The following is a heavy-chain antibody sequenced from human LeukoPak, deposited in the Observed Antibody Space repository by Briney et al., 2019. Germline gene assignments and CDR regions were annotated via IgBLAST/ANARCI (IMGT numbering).Heavy chain of an antibody. CDR3: ARDRGGRWLQVYYFDY. V-gene: IGHV3-33*01. Sequence: PGGSLRLSCAASGFTFSSYTMHWVRQAPGKGLEWAAVIWYDGSNKYYADSVKGRFTISRDNSKNTLYLRVNSLRAEDTAMYYCARDRGGRWLQVYYFDYWGQGTLVTVSS. D-gene: IGHD5-24*01. CDR2: IWYDGSNK. CDR1: GFTFSSYT. J-gene: IGHJ4*02.